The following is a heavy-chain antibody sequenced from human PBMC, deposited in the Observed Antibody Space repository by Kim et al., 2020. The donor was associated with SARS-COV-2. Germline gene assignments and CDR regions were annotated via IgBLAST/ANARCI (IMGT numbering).Heavy chain of an antibody. CDR2: INHSGST. D-gene: IGHD3-10*01. CDR3: ARGCNTMVRGVIISNYYY. Sequence: SETLSLTCAVYGGSFSGYYWSWIRQPPGKGLEWIGEINHSGSTNYNPSLKSRVTISVDTSKNQFSLKLSSVTAADTAVYYCARGCNTMVRGVIISNYYY. V-gene: IGHV4-34*01. J-gene: IGHJ6*01. CDR1: GGSFSGYY.